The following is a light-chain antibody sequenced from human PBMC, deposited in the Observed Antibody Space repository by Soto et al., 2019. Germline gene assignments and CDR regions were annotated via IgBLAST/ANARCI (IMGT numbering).Light chain of an antibody. CDR1: QSVSSSY. CDR3: LQHNNFPRT. Sequence: EIVLTQSPGTLSLSPGERATLSRRASQSVSSSYLAWYQQKPGQAPRLLIYGASSRATGIPDRFSGSGSGTEFTLTISNLQPEDFATYYCLQHNNFPRTFGQGTKVDIK. J-gene: IGKJ1*01. CDR2: GAS. V-gene: IGKV3-20*01.